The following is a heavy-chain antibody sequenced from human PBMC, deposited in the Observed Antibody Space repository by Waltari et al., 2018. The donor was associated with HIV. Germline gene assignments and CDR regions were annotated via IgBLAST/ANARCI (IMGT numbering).Heavy chain of an antibody. D-gene: IGHD4-4*01. V-gene: IGHV3-49*03. CDR1: GFSFGVFA. CDR2: IRSRIYGGAT. Sequence: EVQLVEFGGGLVQPGRSLRLSCTGFGFSFGVFAISWFRRAPGKGLEWVGLIRSRIYGGATEYAASAKGRFTISRDDLKSVAYLQMNSLKTEDTAVYYCTRSSKLDYWGQGTLVTVSS. J-gene: IGHJ4*02. CDR3: TRSSKLDY.